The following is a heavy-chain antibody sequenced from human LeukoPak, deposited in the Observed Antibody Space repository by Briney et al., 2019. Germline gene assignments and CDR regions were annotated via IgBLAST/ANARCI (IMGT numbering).Heavy chain of an antibody. CDR1: GGSIRGYY. V-gene: IGHV4-34*01. CDR3: ARGRYGDYERYFDY. CDR2: INHSGST. J-gene: IGHJ4*02. Sequence: SETLSLTCAVYGGSIRGYYCSWIRQPPGKGLEWIGEINHSGSTNYNPSLKSRVTISVDTSKNQFSLKLSSVTAADTAVYSCARGRYGDYERYFDYWGQGTLVTVSS. D-gene: IGHD4-17*01.